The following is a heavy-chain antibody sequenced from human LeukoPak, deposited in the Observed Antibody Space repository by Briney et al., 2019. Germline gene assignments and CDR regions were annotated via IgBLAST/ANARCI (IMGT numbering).Heavy chain of an antibody. D-gene: IGHD5-18*01. J-gene: IGHJ4*02. CDR3: ARGADSGNSYGQFDY. CDR1: GYTFTGYY. V-gene: IGHV1-2*02. Sequence: ASVKVSCKASGYTFTGYYMHWVRQAPGQGLEWMGWINPNSGGTNYAQKLQGRVTMTRDTSISTAYMELSRLRSDDTAVYYCARGADSGNSYGQFDYWGQGTLVTVSS. CDR2: INPNSGGT.